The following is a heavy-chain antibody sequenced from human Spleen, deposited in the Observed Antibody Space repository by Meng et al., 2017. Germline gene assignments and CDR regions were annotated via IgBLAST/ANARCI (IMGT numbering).Heavy chain of an antibody. CDR1: GYTFPDYW. V-gene: IGHV1-2*06. CDR3: ARVGYSSSWFYYYYYYGMDV. Sequence: ASVKVSCKASGYTFPDYWLHWVRRAPGQGLEWMGRINPKSGDTHYAQKFQARVTMTGDTSISTAYMELSGLRSDDTAMYYCARVGYSSSWFYYYYYYGMDVWGQGTTVTVSS. D-gene: IGHD6-13*01. CDR2: INPKSGDT. J-gene: IGHJ6*02.